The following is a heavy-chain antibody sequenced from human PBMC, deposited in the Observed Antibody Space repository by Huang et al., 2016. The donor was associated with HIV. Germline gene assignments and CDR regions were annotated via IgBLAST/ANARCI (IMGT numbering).Heavy chain of an antibody. D-gene: IGHD5-18*01. J-gene: IGHJ4*02. CDR2: IIPLPDIT. CDR3: ARGVGNSNRGFDI. V-gene: IGHV1-69*10. Sequence: QVQLVKSGAEMQKSRSSVKVSCMAYGGTVSRFSCTGVRMAPGHGLELMVGIIPLPDITDLAQQFLGIVTLTADESTNTAFMELSGLTSQDTAVYYCARGVGNSNRGFDIWGQGTLVTVS. CDR1: GGTVSRFS.